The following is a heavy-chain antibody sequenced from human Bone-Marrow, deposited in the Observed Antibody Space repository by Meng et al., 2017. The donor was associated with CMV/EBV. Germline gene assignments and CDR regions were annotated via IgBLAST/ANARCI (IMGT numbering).Heavy chain of an antibody. D-gene: IGHD3-3*01. V-gene: IGHV3-73*01. Sequence: GESLKISCAASGLNFSDSTIHWVRQASGKGLEWVGRIGRRAARYATGYAESVKGRFSISREDSENTAQLQMDSLKTEDTAVYYCSTSDRTLRATDYGMDVWGQGTTVTVSS. CDR1: GLNFSDST. CDR2: IGRRAARYAT. J-gene: IGHJ6*02. CDR3: STSDRTLRATDYGMDV.